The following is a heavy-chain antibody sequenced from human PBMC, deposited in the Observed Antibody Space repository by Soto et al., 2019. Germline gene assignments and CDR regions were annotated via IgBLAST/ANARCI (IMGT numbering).Heavy chain of an antibody. Sequence: QVQLVQSGAEVQKPGSSVKVSCKASGGTFSSDTISWVRQAPGQGLEWMGRIIPMLGIADYAQKFQGRGTITADKSTSTAYMELSSLRSEDTAVYYCAESPENYYYYYMDVWGKGTTVTVSS. CDR1: GGTFSSDT. J-gene: IGHJ6*03. CDR2: IIPMLGIA. V-gene: IGHV1-69*02. CDR3: AESPENYYYYYMDV.